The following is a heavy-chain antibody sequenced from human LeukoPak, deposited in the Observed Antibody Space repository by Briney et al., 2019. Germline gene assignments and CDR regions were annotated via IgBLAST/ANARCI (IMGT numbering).Heavy chain of an antibody. Sequence: PGGSLRLSCTVSGFTVSSNSMSWVRQAPGKGLEWVSFIYSDNTHYSDSVKGRFTISRDNSKNTLYLQMNSLRAEDTAVYYCARDLLSSWVARADWFDPWGQGTLVTVSS. CDR1: GFTVSSNS. V-gene: IGHV3-53*01. CDR3: ARDLLSSWVARADWFDP. D-gene: IGHD6-13*01. CDR2: IYSDNT. J-gene: IGHJ5*02.